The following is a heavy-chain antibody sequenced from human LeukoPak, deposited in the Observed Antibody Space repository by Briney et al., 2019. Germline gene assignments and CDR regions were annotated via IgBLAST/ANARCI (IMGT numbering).Heavy chain of an antibody. Sequence: PGGSLRLSCAAFGFTFSSYAMSWVRQAPGKGLEWVSAISGSGGSTYYADSVKGRFTISRDNSKNTLYLQMNSLRAEDTAVYYCAKDYSSSLYYFDSWGQGTLVTVSS. CDR1: GFTFSSYA. CDR2: ISGSGGST. V-gene: IGHV3-23*01. D-gene: IGHD6-13*01. CDR3: AKDYSSSLYYFDS. J-gene: IGHJ4*02.